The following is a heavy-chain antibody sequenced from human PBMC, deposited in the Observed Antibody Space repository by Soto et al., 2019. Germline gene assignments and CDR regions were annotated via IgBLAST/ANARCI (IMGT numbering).Heavy chain of an antibody. Sequence: SETLSLTCTVSGGSISSGDDYWSWIRQPPGKGLEWIGYIYYSGSTYYNPSLKSRVTISVDTSKNQFSLKLSSVTAADTAVYYCARGRSLTLTMIVSPHFDYWGQGTLVTVSS. V-gene: IGHV4-30-4*01. J-gene: IGHJ4*02. D-gene: IGHD3-22*01. CDR3: ARGRSLTLTMIVSPHFDY. CDR2: IYYSGST. CDR1: GGSISSGDDY.